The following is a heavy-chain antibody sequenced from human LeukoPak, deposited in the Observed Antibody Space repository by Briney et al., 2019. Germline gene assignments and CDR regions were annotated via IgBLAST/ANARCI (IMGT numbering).Heavy chain of an antibody. V-gene: IGHV1-69*13. D-gene: IGHD2-15*01. J-gene: IGHJ5*02. CDR2: IIPIFGTA. Sequence: GASVKVSCKASGGTFSSYAISWVRQAPGQGLEWMGGIIPIFGTANYAQKFQGRVTITADESTSTAYMELSSLRSEDTAVYYCARAKDIVVVVAATYNWFDPWGQGTLVTVSS. CDR1: GGTFSSYA. CDR3: ARAKDIVVVVAATYNWFDP.